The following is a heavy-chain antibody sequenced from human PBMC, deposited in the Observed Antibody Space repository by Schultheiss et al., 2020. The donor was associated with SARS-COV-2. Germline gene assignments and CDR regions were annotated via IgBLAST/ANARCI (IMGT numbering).Heavy chain of an antibody. D-gene: IGHD6-19*01. CDR2: INHSGST. Sequence: SETLSLTCAVYGGSFSGYYWSWIRQPPGKGLEWIGEINHSGSTNYNPSLKSRVTISVDTSKNQFSLKLSSVTAADTAVYYCARGSAVAGTRDFDYWGQGTLVTVS. CDR1: GGSFSGYY. J-gene: IGHJ4*02. CDR3: ARGSAVAGTRDFDY. V-gene: IGHV4-34*01.